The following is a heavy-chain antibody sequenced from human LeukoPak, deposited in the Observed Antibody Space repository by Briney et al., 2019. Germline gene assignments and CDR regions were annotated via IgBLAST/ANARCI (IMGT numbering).Heavy chain of an antibody. CDR1: GYTYTGYH. Sequence: ASVKVSCKAAGYTYTGYHMHWVRQAPGQGLEWMGWINPNSGGTNYAQKFQGRVTMTRDTSISTAYMELSRLRSDDTAVYYCASEGMFLGWYGQTSYYMDVWGKGTTVTVSS. J-gene: IGHJ6*03. V-gene: IGHV1-2*02. CDR2: INPNSGGT. D-gene: IGHD3-3*01. CDR3: ASEGMFLGWYGQTSYYMDV.